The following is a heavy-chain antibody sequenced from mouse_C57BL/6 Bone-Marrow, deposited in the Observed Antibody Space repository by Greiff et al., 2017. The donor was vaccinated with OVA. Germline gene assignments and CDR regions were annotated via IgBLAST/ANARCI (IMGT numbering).Heavy chain of an antibody. CDR2: IYIGNGYT. Sequence: EVQLVESGAELVRPGSSVKMSCKTSGYTFTSYGINWVKQRPGQGLEWIGYIYIGNGYTEYNEKFKGKATLTSDTSSSTAYMQLSSLTSEDSAIYFCARGGFTTVVATGYFDVWGTGTTVTVSS. D-gene: IGHD1-1*01. CDR3: ARGGFTTVVATGYFDV. J-gene: IGHJ1*03. V-gene: IGHV1-58*01. CDR1: GYTFTSYG.